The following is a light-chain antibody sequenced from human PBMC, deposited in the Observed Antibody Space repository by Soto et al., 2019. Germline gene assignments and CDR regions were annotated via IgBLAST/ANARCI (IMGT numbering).Light chain of an antibody. Sequence: EIVLTQSPGTLSLSPGERATLSCRSSQSVSSSYLAWYQQKPGQAPRLLIYGASSRATGIPDRFSGSGSGIDFPLTISRLEAEDFAVYYCQQYGSSPQTFGQGPKVDIK. J-gene: IGKJ1*01. V-gene: IGKV3-20*01. CDR1: QSVSSSY. CDR3: QQYGSSPQT. CDR2: GAS.